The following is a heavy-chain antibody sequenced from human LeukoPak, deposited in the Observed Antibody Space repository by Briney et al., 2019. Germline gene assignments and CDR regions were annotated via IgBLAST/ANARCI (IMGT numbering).Heavy chain of an antibody. J-gene: IGHJ4*02. Sequence: PGRSLRLSCAASGFTFSSYAMHWVRQAPGKGLEWVAVISYDGSNKYYADSVKGRFTISRDNSKNTLYLQMNSLRAEDTAVYYCARDESMVRGVIITPPYFDYWGQGTLVTVSS. CDR2: ISYDGSNK. CDR1: GFTFSSYA. D-gene: IGHD3-10*01. CDR3: ARDESMVRGVIITPPYFDY. V-gene: IGHV3-30-3*01.